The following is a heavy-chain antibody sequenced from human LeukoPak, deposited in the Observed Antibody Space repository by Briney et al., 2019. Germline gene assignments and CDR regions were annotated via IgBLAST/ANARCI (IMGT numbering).Heavy chain of an antibody. V-gene: IGHV3-74*01. J-gene: IGHJ4*02. CDR1: GFTFSRYW. CDR3: ARGPYDY. Sequence: GGSLRLSCATSGFTFSRYWMHWVRQAPEKGLVWVSRINSDGSSTNYADSVKGRFTISRHNAKNSLYLQMNSLRAEDTAVYYCARGPYDYWGQGTLVTVSS. CDR2: INSDGSST.